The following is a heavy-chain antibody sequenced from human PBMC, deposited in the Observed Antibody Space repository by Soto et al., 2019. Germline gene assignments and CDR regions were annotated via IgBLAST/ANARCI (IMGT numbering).Heavy chain of an antibody. Sequence: GGSLRLSCAASGFTFSSYAMSWVRQAPGKGLEWVSAISGSGGSTYYADSVKGRFTISRDNSKNTLYLQMNSLRAEDRAVYYGAKKREGWGSAALWFDPWGQGTLVTVSS. D-gene: IGHD6-13*01. V-gene: IGHV3-23*01. J-gene: IGHJ5*02. CDR2: ISGSGGST. CDR1: GFTFSSYA. CDR3: AKKREGWGSAALWFDP.